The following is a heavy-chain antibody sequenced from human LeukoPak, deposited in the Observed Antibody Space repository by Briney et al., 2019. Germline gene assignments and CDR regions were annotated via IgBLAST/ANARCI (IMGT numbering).Heavy chain of an antibody. V-gene: IGHV3-7*03. CDR1: GFTFSSYE. CDR2: IKQDGSEK. J-gene: IGHJ6*04. CDR3: ARKAYGLDV. Sequence: GGSLRLSCAASGFTFSSYEMNWVRQAPGKGLEWVANIKQDGSEKYYVDSVKGRFTISRDNAKNSLYLQMNSLRAEDTAVYYCARKAYGLDVWGKGTTVTVSS.